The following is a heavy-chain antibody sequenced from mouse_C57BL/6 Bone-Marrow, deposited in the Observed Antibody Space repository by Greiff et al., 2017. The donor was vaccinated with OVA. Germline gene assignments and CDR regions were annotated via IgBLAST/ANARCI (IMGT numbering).Heavy chain of an antibody. V-gene: IGHV1-7*01. D-gene: IGHD1-1*01. CDR3: AREDYYGPDYFDY. CDR1: GYTFTSYW. CDR2: INPSSGYT. J-gene: IGHJ2*01. Sequence: VQGVESGAELAKPGASVKLSCKASGYTFTSYWMHWVKQRPGQGLEWIGYINPSSGYTKYNQKFKDKATLTADKSSSTAYMQLSSLTYEDSAVYYCAREDYYGPDYFDYWGQGTTLTVSS.